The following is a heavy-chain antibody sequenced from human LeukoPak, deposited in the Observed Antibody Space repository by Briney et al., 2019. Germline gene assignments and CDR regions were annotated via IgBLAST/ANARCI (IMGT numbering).Heavy chain of an antibody. J-gene: IGHJ6*03. CDR2: IRYDGYNK. V-gene: IGHV3-30*02. CDR1: GLTFKTYG. CDR3: ARESSYYYYMDV. D-gene: IGHD2-2*01. Sequence: GGSLRLSCAASGLTFKTYGMNWVRQAPGKGLEWVAFIRYDGYNKHYADSVKGRFTISRDNSKNTLYLQMNSLRAEDTAVYYCARESSYYYYMDVWGKGTTVTISS.